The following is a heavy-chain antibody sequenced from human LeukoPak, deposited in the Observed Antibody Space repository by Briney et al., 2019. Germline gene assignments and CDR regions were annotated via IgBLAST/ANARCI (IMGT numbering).Heavy chain of an antibody. J-gene: IGHJ4*02. CDR3: ARGTQVRAAAFRN. V-gene: IGHV3-53*01. Sequence: GGSLRLSCAASGFIASSTYMSWVRQAPGKGLEWVSFLHTDDTTYYADSVKGRFTISKDNSKNTLYFQMNSLRVEDTAVYYCARGTQVRAAAFRNLGQGTLVTVSS. D-gene: IGHD2-15*01. CDR1: GFIASSTY. CDR2: LHTDDTT.